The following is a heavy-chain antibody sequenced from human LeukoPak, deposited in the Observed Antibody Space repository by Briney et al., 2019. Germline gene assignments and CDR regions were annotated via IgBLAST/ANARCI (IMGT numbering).Heavy chain of an antibody. J-gene: IGHJ4*02. D-gene: IGHD6-6*01. CDR1: GFTFSNYW. CDR2: IKQDGSDE. CDR3: ARGGSDSDY. V-gene: IGHV3-7*04. Sequence: PGGSLRIFCEASGFTFSNYWMTWVRQAPGKGLEWVANIKQDGSDENYVDSVKCRFTISRDNGKNSLYLQINSLRAEDTAVYYCARGGSDSDYWGQGTLVTVSS.